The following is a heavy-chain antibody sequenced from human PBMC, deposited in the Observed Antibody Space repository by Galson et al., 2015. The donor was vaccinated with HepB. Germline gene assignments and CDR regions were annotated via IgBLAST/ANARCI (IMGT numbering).Heavy chain of an antibody. Sequence: SLRLSCAASGFPFSNNGMHWVRQAPGKGLEWVAVTSNDETFKKYADSVKGRFTISRDNSKNTLYLQLNSLRPDDTAVYYCVKGCEVCCKTIVLDPWGQGTLVTVSS. J-gene: IGHJ5*02. CDR1: GFPFSNNG. CDR2: TSNDETFK. D-gene: IGHD3-22*01. CDR3: VKGCEVCCKTIVLDP. V-gene: IGHV3-30*18.